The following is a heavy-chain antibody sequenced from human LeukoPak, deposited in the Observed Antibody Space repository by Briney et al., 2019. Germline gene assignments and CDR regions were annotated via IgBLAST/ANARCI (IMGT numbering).Heavy chain of an antibody. D-gene: IGHD1-26*01. CDR2: INTDGRIT. Sequence: GGSLRLSCVASGFSFRNYAVHWVRQAPGKGLEYVSVINTDGRITYYADSVKGRFTISRDNSKNTVYLQMGSLRGEDMAVYYCTRDGGSFCDFDYWGQGALVTVSS. J-gene: IGHJ4*02. V-gene: IGHV3-64*02. CDR3: TRDGGSFCDFDY. CDR1: GFSFRNYA.